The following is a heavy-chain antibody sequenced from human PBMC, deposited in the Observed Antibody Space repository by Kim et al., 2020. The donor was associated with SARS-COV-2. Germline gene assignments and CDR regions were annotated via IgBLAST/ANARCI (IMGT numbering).Heavy chain of an antibody. V-gene: IGHV3-64*01. J-gene: IGHJ4*02. CDR3: ASLYCSTTSCSYDY. Sequence: GGSLRLSCAASGFTFSSYAMHWVRQAPGKGLEYVSAISSNGGSTYYANSVKGRFTISRDNSKNTLYLQMGSLRAEDMAVYYCASLYCSTTSCSYDYWGQGTLVTVSP. CDR2: ISSNGGST. D-gene: IGHD2-2*01. CDR1: GFTFSSYA.